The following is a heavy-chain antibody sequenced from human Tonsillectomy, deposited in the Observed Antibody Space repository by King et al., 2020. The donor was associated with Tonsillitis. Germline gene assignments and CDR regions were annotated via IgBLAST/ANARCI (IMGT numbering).Heavy chain of an antibody. Sequence: QLVQSGAEMKKPGASVKVSCKASGYTFTDYFIHWVRQAPGQGLEWMGWISPENGRTNYAPKFRGWVTMTRDTSITTAYLELTRLTSDDTAVYYCAAGPPGWHAFDIWGQGTMVTVSS. J-gene: IGHJ3*02. CDR3: AAGPPGWHAFDI. V-gene: IGHV1-2*04. CDR2: ISPENGRT. D-gene: IGHD6-19*01. CDR1: GYTFTDYF.